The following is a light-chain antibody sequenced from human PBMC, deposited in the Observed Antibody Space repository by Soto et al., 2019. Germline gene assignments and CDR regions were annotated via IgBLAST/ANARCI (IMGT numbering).Light chain of an antibody. J-gene: IGLJ1*01. CDR1: SGAVTNGHY. Sequence: QAVVTQEPSLTVSPGGTVTLTCGSSSGAVTNGHYPYWFQQKPGQAPRILIYDTTNRHSWTPARFSGSLLGGKAALTLSGAQPQAEAEYYCLLPYNGPYVFATGTQGPVL. CDR2: DTT. CDR3: LLPYNGPYV. V-gene: IGLV7-46*01.